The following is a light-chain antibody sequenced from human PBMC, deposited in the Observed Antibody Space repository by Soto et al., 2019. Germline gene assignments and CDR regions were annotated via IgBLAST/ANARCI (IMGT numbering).Light chain of an antibody. CDR3: QQYNSYRK. Sequence: DIQLTHSPATLSISLGDRVTITFRASQSISSWLAWYQQKPGKAPKLLIYDASSLESAVPSRFSGSGSGTEFTLTISSLQPDDFATYYCQQYNSYRKFGEGTKVEIK. CDR2: DAS. V-gene: IGKV1-5*01. J-gene: IGKJ4*02. CDR1: QSISSW.